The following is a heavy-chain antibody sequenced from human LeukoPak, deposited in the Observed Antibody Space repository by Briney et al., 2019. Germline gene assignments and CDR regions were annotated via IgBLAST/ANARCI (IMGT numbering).Heavy chain of an antibody. CDR2: ISGDAGRT. D-gene: IGHD3-22*01. CDR1: GFTFSNYG. J-gene: IGHJ4*02. V-gene: IGHV3-23*01. CDR3: ARDLYRIVVVPHYFDY. Sequence: GGSLRLSCAASGFTFSNYGLNWVRQAPGKGLEWVSGISGDAGRTYYADSVKGRFTVSRDNSKNTLYLQMNSLRAEDTAVYYCARDLYRIVVVPHYFDYWGQGTLVTVSS.